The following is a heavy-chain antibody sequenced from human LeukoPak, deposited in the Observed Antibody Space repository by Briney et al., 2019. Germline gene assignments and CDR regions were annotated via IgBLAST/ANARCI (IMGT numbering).Heavy chain of an antibody. J-gene: IGHJ4*02. CDR1: GGSISSSSYY. Sequence: SETLSLTCTVSGGSISSSSYYWGWLRQPPGKGLEWIGSIYYSGSTYYNPSLKSRVTISVDTSKNQFSLKLSSVTAADTAVYYCARHGTPVTFYYFDYWGQGTLVTVSS. D-gene: IGHD5-18*01. CDR2: IYYSGST. CDR3: ARHGTPVTFYYFDY. V-gene: IGHV4-39*01.